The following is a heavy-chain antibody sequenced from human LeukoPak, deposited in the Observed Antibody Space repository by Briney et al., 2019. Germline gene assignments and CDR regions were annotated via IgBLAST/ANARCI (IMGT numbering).Heavy chain of an antibody. J-gene: IGHJ4*02. V-gene: IGHV3-30-3*01. CDR3: AKVPLVAANPAWVDD. Sequence: GGSLRLSCAASGFTFSSYAMHWARQAPGKGLEWVAVISYDGSNKYYADSVKGRFTISRDNSKNTLYLQMNSLRAEDTAVYYCAKVPLVAANPAWVDDGGKGPRVTVPS. CDR1: GFTFSSYA. CDR2: ISYDGSNK. D-gene: IGHD6-13*01.